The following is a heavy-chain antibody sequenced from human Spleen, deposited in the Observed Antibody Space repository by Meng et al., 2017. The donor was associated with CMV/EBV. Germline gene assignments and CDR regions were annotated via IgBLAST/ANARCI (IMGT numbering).Heavy chain of an antibody. CDR2: SRGCGTFK. D-gene: IGHD2-2*01. Sequence: ASHFDVRGDTMSWVRQASGKGLEWVSTSRGCGTFKKYGDTVKGRFTISRDNSKNSLYLQMNSLRVDDTAVDYCVRGGDHCRSTSCVLWGLGSLVTVSS. CDR1: HFDVRGDT. J-gene: IGHJ4*02. V-gene: IGHV3-21*06. CDR3: VRGGDHCRSTSCVL.